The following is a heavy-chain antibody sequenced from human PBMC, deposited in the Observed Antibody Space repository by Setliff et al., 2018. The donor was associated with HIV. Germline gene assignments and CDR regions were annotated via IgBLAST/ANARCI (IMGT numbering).Heavy chain of an antibody. CDR2: LASYNDDA. Sequence: ASVKVSCKASGYTFTNYGITWVRQAPGHGLERMGWLASYNDDANYAQNLQGRVTMTTDKSTSTAYMELRSLRSDDTAVYYCARGQYGDELFDYWGQGTLVTVSS. CDR3: ARGQYGDELFDY. J-gene: IGHJ4*02. CDR1: GYTFTNYG. D-gene: IGHD4-17*01. V-gene: IGHV1-18*01.